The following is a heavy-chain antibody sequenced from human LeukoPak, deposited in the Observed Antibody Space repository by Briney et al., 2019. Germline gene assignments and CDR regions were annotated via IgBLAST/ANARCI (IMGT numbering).Heavy chain of an antibody. Sequence: GESLKISCKGSGYSFTSYWIGWVRQMPGKGLEWMGIIYPSDSDTRYSPSFQGQVTISADKSISTAYLQWSSLKASDTAMYYCARPEYCGGDCSAFDIWGQGTMVTVSS. CDR1: GYSFTSYW. D-gene: IGHD2-21*02. J-gene: IGHJ3*02. CDR3: ARPEYCGGDCSAFDI. CDR2: IYPSDSDT. V-gene: IGHV5-51*01.